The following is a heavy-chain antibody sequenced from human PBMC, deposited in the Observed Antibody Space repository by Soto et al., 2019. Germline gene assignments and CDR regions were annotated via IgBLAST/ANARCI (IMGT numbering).Heavy chain of an antibody. CDR2: INEHGSEM. D-gene: IGHD1-1*01. V-gene: IGHV3-7*03. Sequence: LRLSCAASGFTFSNYWINWVRQAPGEGLEWVANINEHGSEMHYVDSVKGRFTISRDNAKNSVYLQMNSLRAEDTAVYYCLSFWTDSWGQGSLVTVS. CDR3: LSFWTDS. J-gene: IGHJ4*02. CDR1: GFTFSNYW.